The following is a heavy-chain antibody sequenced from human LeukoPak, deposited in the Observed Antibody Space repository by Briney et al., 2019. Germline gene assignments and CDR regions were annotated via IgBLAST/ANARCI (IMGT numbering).Heavy chain of an antibody. J-gene: IGHJ4*02. Sequence: ASVKVSCKASGYTFTSYGISWVRQAPGQGLEWMGWISAYNGNTSYAQKLQGRVTMTTDTSTSTAYMELRSLRSDDTAVYYCARSGDYYDSSGYLTEDYWGQGTLVTVSS. CDR1: GYTFTSYG. CDR3: ARSGDYYDSSGYLTEDY. V-gene: IGHV1-18*01. D-gene: IGHD3-22*01. CDR2: ISAYNGNT.